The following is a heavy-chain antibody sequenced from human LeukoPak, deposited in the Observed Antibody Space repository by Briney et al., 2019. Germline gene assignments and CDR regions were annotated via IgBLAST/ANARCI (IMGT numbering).Heavy chain of an antibody. J-gene: IGHJ3*02. D-gene: IGHD2-21*01. CDR3: ARLVVGEAHDGFDI. CDR1: GSTFSTYD. Sequence: GGSLRLACAASGSTFSTYDMHWVRQPTGKGLEWVSTIGTAGDTYYPGSVKDRFTISRDNAKNSLYLQMNSLRAGDTAVYYCARLVVGEAHDGFDIWGQGTMVTVSS. CDR2: IGTAGDT. V-gene: IGHV3-13*04.